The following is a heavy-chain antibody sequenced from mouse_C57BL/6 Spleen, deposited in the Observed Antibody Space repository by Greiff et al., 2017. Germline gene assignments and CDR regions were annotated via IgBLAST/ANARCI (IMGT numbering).Heavy chain of an antibody. V-gene: IGHV5-12*01. CDR1: GFTFSDYY. CDR2: ISNGGGST. Sequence: EVKLVESGGGLVQPGGSLKLSCAASGFTFSDYYMYWVRQTPEKRLEWVAYISNGGGSTYYPYTVKGRFTISRAKAKNTLYLQMSRLKSEVTALYYCARHGRDALDYWGQGTTLTVSA. J-gene: IGHJ2*01. CDR3: ARHGRDALDY.